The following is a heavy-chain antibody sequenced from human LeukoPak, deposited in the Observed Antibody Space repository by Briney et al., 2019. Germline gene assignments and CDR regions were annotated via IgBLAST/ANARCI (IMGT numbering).Heavy chain of an antibody. D-gene: IGHD2/OR15-2a*01. CDR3: ARGSHFFDY. Sequence: GGSLRVPCAASGFTFNTYTMSWVRQAPGKGLEWISTISSSGSTISYADSVKGRFTISRDNAKNSLDLQMNSLRGEDTAVYYCARGSHFFDYWGQGTLATVSS. V-gene: IGHV3-48*04. J-gene: IGHJ4*02. CDR1: GFTFNTYT. CDR2: ISSSGSTI.